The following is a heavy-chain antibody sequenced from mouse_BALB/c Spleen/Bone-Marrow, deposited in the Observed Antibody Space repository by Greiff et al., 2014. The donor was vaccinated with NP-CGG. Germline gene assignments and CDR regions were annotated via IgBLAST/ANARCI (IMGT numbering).Heavy chain of an antibody. V-gene: IGHV1-9*01. CDR1: GYTFSSYW. J-gene: IGHJ3*01. CDR2: ILPGSGST. CDR3: ARDWDPFAY. D-gene: IGHD4-1*01. Sequence: QVQLQQSGAELMKPGASVKISCKATGYTFSSYWIKWVKQRPGHGLEWIGEILPGSGSTNYNEKFKGKATFTADTSSNTAYMQLSSLTSEDSAVYYCARDWDPFAYWGQGTLVTVSA.